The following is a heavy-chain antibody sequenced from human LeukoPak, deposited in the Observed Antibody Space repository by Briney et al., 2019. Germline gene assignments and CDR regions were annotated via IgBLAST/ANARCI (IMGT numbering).Heavy chain of an antibody. J-gene: IGHJ4*02. CDR2: INHSGST. V-gene: IGHV4-34*01. D-gene: IGHD3-10*01. Sequence: SETLSLTCAVYGGSFSGYYWSWIRQPPGKGLEWIGEINHSGSTNYNPSLKSRVTISVDMSKNQFSLKLSSVTAADTAVYYCAAGSPTPFDYWGQGTLVTVSS. CDR3: AAGSPTPFDY. CDR1: GGSFSGYY.